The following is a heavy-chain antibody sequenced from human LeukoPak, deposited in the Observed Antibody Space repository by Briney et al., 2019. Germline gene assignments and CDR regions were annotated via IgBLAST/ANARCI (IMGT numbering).Heavy chain of an antibody. V-gene: IGHV1-69*13. Sequence: SVKVSCKASGGTFSSYAISWVRQAPGQGLEWIGGVIPIFGTANYAQKFQGRVTITADESTSTAYMELSSLRSEDTAVYYCAREGRAAVLDAFDIWGQGTMVTVSS. CDR2: VIPIFGTA. CDR1: GGTFSSYA. D-gene: IGHD3-10*01. CDR3: AREGRAAVLDAFDI. J-gene: IGHJ3*02.